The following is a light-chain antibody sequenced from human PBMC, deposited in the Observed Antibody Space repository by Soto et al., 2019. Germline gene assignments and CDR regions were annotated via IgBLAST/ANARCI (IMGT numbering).Light chain of an antibody. CDR3: QQTYSTPIT. J-gene: IGKJ5*01. CDR1: QDISNY. Sequence: DIQMTHSPSSLSASVGDRVTITCQASQDISNYLNWYQQKPGKAPYLLIYAASSLQSGVPSRFSGSSSGTDFTLTITSLQPEDFATYYCQQTYSTPITFGQGTRLEI. CDR2: AAS. V-gene: IGKV1-39*01.